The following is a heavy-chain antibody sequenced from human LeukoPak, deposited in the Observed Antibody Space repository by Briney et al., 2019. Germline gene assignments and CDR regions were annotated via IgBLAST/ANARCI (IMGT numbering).Heavy chain of an antibody. CDR3: AKDRIIGDGFWEIDY. CDR2: IYGSGGFR. D-gene: IGHD7-27*01. Sequence: GGSLRLSCVGSGFMFSSNAMSWVRQAPGKGLEWVAGIYGSGGFRDYGDSVKGRFTISRDNSKNTLYLQMNSLRAEDTAVYYCAKDRIIGDGFWEIDYWGQGILVTVSS. V-gene: IGHV3-23*01. J-gene: IGHJ4*02. CDR1: GFMFSSNA.